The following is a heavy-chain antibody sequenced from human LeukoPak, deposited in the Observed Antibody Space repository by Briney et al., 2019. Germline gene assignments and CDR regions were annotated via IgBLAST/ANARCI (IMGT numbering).Heavy chain of an antibody. CDR2: INHSGST. V-gene: IGHV4-34*01. CDR3: ASSIAVAAIDY. D-gene: IGHD6-19*01. CDR1: GGSFSGYY. Sequence: PSETLSLTCAVYGGSFSGYYWSWIRQPPGKGLEWIGEINHSGSTNYNPSLKSRVTISVDTSKNQFSLKLSSVTAADTAVYYCASSIAVAAIDYWGQGNLVTVSS. J-gene: IGHJ4*02.